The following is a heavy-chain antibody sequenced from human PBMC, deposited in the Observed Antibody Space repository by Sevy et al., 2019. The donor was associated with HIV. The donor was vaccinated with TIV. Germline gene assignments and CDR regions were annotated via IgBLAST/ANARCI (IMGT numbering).Heavy chain of an antibody. CDR2: ISYDGSNK. V-gene: IGHV3-30-3*01. Sequence: GGSLRLSCAASGFTFSSYAMHWVRQAPGKGLEWVAVISYDGSNKYYADSVKGRFTISRDNSKNTLYLQMNSLRAEDTAVYYCASPGGGSNYVVGYFDYWGQGTLVTVSS. CDR1: GFTFSSYA. CDR3: ASPGGGSNYVVGYFDY. D-gene: IGHD1-26*01. J-gene: IGHJ4*02.